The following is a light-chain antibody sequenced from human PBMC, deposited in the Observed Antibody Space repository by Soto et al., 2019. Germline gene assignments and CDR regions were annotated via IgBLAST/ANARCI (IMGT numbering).Light chain of an antibody. CDR1: SSNIGAGYD. Sequence: QAVVTQPPSVSGAAGRRVTISCTGSSSNIGAGYDVHWYQQLPGTAPKLLIYGNSNRPSGVPDRFSGSKSGTSASLAITGLRAEDEAYYYCQSYDSSLSGWVFGGGTKLTV. V-gene: IGLV1-40*01. J-gene: IGLJ3*02. CDR2: GNS. CDR3: QSYDSSLSGWV.